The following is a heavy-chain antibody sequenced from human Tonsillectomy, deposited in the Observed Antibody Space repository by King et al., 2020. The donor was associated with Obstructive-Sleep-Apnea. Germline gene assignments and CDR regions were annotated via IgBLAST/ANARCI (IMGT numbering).Heavy chain of an antibody. Sequence: VQLQESGPGLVKPSETLSLTCSVSGGSISSNYWSWIRQPPGKGLEWIGYIYYSGSTKYNPSLESRVTITIDTSRNQFSLRLNSVTAADTAVYYCARHPGIYDTRWYFDFWGQGSLVTVSS. CDR3: ARHPGIYDTRWYFDF. CDR2: IYYSGST. V-gene: IGHV4-59*08. CDR1: GGSISSNY. J-gene: IGHJ4*02. D-gene: IGHD3-22*01.